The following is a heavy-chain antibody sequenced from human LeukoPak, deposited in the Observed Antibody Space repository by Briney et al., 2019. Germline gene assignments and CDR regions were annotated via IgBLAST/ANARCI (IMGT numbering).Heavy chain of an antibody. Sequence: VASVTVSCKVSGYTLTEFSMHCVRQAPAKGLEWMGGFDPEDGETIYSQKFQGRVTMTEDTSTDTAYMELSSLRSEDTAVYYCATARIYSSAYYRDAFDIWGQGTMVTVSS. J-gene: IGHJ3*02. CDR1: GYTLTEFS. D-gene: IGHD3-22*01. CDR3: ATARIYSSAYYRDAFDI. CDR2: FDPEDGET. V-gene: IGHV1-24*01.